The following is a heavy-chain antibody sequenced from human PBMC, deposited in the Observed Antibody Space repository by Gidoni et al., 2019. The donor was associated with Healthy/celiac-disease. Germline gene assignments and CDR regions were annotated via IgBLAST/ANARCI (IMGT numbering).Heavy chain of an antibody. J-gene: IGHJ6*02. CDR3: AKEQDQGVGMDV. CDR1: GFTFSSSG. Sequence: QVQLVESGGGVVQPGRSLRLSCAASGFTFSSSGMDWVRQAPGKGLEWVAVISYDGSNKYYADSVKGRFTISRDNSKNTLYLQMNSLRAEDTAVYYCAKEQDQGVGMDVWGQGTTVTVSS. V-gene: IGHV3-30*18. D-gene: IGHD2-2*01. CDR2: ISYDGSNK.